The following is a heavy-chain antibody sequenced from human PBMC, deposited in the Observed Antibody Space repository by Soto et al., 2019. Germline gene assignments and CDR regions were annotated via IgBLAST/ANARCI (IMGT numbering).Heavy chain of an antibody. V-gene: IGHV2-5*02. CDR2: IYWDDDK. D-gene: IGHD3-3*01. J-gene: IGHJ4*02. CDR1: GFSLSTSGVG. Sequence: QITLKESGPTLVNPTQTLTLTCTFSGFSLSTSGVGVGWIRQPPGKALEWLALIYWDDDKRYSPSLKSRLTITKDTSKNQVVLTMTTMDPVDTATYYCAHRLATIFGVADSFDYWGQGTLVTVSS. CDR3: AHRLATIFGVADSFDY.